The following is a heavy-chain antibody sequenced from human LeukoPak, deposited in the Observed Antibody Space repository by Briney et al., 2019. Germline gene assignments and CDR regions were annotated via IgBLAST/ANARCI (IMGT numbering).Heavy chain of an antibody. CDR2: INSDGSST. D-gene: IGHD2/OR15-2a*01. V-gene: IGHV3-74*01. CDR3: ASKNVSY. Sequence: GGPLRLSCAASGFSFSSYCLHWLRQAPAKGLAWVSRINSDGSSTSYAYSVKGRFTISRDNAKNTLYLQVNSLRAEDTAVYYSASKNVSYWGQGTLVTVSS. CDR1: GFSFSSYC. J-gene: IGHJ4*02.